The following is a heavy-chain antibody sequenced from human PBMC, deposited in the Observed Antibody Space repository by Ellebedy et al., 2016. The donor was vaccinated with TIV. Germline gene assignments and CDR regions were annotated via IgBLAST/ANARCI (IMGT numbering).Heavy chain of an antibody. CDR1: GGSFSGHY. D-gene: IGHD3-22*01. V-gene: IGHV4-34*01. CDR3: ARGRRYEDSNTYYLDS. CDR2: ISHTGST. Sequence: GSLRLXCAVYGGSFSGHYWSWIRQPPGKGLEWIGEISHTGSTNYNASLNSRVTISVDTSKNQFSLKLSSVTAADTAVFYCARGRRYEDSNTYYLDSWGQGTRVTVSS. J-gene: IGHJ5*01.